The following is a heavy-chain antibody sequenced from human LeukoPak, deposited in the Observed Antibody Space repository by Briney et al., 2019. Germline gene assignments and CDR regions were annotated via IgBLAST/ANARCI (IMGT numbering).Heavy chain of an antibody. Sequence: GRSLRLSCAASGFTFDDYAMHWVRQAPGKGLEGVSGISWNSGSIGYADSVKGRFTISRDNAKNSLYLQMNSLRAEDTALYYCAKDIGGSYYFNAFDIWGQGTMVTVSS. J-gene: IGHJ3*02. CDR2: ISWNSGSI. D-gene: IGHD1-26*01. CDR1: GFTFDDYA. CDR3: AKDIGGSYYFNAFDI. V-gene: IGHV3-9*01.